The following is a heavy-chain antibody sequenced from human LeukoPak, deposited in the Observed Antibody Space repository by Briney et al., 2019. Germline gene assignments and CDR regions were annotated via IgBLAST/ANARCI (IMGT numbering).Heavy chain of an antibody. Sequence: MNCVRQAPGKGLEWVSAISGSGSSTYYADSVKGRFTISRDNSKNTLYLQMNSLRAEDTAVYYCAKDLSSGWPDAFDIWGQGTMVTVSS. D-gene: IGHD6-19*01. CDR3: AKDLSSGWPDAFDI. CDR2: ISGSGSST. V-gene: IGHV3-23*01. J-gene: IGHJ3*02.